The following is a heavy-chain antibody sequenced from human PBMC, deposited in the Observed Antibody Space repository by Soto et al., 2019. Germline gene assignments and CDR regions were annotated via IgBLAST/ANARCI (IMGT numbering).Heavy chain of an antibody. CDR3: AHRVLRTVFGLVTTTAIYFDF. CDR1: GFSLTTSGVG. D-gene: IGHD3-3*01. CDR2: IYWDDEK. Sequence: QITLNESGPTVVRPTETLTLTCRFSGFSLTTSGVGVGWIRQSPGKAPEWLALIYWDDEKRYSASLKSRLTITKDTSKNQLVLTLAGLDPTDTATSYCAHRVLRTVFGLVTTTAIYFDFWGQGTPVAVSS. V-gene: IGHV2-5*02. J-gene: IGHJ4*02.